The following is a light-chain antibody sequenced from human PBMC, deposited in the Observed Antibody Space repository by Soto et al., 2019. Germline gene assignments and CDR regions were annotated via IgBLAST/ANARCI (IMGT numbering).Light chain of an antibody. V-gene: IGKV1-39*01. Sequence: DIQMTQSPSSLSASVGDRVTITCRASRSINIYLNWYQQKPGKAPKLLIYAASNLQSGDPSRFSGDGVGTHFTLTISSLQPEDFATYHCQQSHSSPYTFGQGTRLEIK. CDR3: QQSHSSPYT. J-gene: IGKJ5*01. CDR2: AAS. CDR1: RSINIY.